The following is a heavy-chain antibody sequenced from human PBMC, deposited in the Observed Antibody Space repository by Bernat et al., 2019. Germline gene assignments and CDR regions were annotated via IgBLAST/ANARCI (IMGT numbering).Heavy chain of an antibody. Sequence: QVQLVESGGGLVKPGGSLRLSCAASGFTFSDYYMSWIRQAPGKGLEWVSYISSSSSYTTYADSVKGRCTISRDNAKNSLYLQMNSLRAEDTAVYYCARDRAVRDYYGMDVWGQGTTVTVSS. CDR3: ARDRAVRDYYGMDV. CDR2: ISSSSSYT. D-gene: IGHD3-10*01. J-gene: IGHJ6*02. CDR1: GFTFSDYY. V-gene: IGHV3-11*06.